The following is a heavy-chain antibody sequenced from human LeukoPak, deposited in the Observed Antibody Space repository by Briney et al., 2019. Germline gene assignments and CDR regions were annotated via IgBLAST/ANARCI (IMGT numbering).Heavy chain of an antibody. J-gene: IGHJ6*02. CDR1: ALTLSKSW. V-gene: IGHV3-7*03. D-gene: IGHD4-23*01. CDR3: AKDTGGNGAYFYAMDV. Sequence: PGRSLRLSRAASALTLSKSWMSWVRRAPGQGLEWVAAIKKDESEKVYVDSVKGRFTISRDRARISLYLQMDSLRPEDTALYYCAKDTGGNGAYFYAMDVWGQGTSVTVSS. CDR2: IKKDESEK.